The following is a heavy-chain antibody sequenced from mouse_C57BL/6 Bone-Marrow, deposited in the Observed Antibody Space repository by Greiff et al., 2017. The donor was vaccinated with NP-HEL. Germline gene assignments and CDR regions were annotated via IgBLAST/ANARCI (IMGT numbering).Heavy chain of an antibody. CDR1: GYTFTSYW. CDR3: TRWAYGSFYFDY. V-gene: IGHV1-5*01. CDR2: IYPGNSDT. J-gene: IGHJ2*01. Sequence: EVQLQQSGTVLARPGASVKMSCKTSGYTFTSYWMHWVKQRPGQGLEWIGAIYPGNSDTSYNQKFKGKAKLTAVTSASTAYMEPSSLTNEDSAVYYCTRWAYGSFYFDYWGQGTTLTVSS. D-gene: IGHD1-1*01.